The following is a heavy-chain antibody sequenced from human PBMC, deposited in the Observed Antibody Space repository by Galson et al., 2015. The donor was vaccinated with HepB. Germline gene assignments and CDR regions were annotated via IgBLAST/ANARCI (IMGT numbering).Heavy chain of an antibody. J-gene: IGHJ4*02. CDR2: INTIGSNI. V-gene: IGHV3-48*02. Sequence: SLRLSCAASGFTFSSYSMNWVRQAPGKGLEWLLYINTIGSNIYYADSVKGRFTISRDNAKNSLYLQMNSLRDEDTAVYYCATLIYGLSDWGQGTLVTVSS. CDR1: GFTFSSYS. D-gene: IGHD2/OR15-2a*01. CDR3: ATLIYGLSD.